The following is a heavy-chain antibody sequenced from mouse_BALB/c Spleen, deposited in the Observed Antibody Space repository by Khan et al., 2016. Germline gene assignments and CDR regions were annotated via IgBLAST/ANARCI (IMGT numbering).Heavy chain of an antibody. CDR3: TRPFAY. CDR1: GFTFSNYW. CDR2: IRLQSNNYAT. J-gene: IGHJ3*01. V-gene: IGHV6-6*02. Sequence: EVQLQESGGGLVQPGGSMKLSCVASGFTFSNYWMNWVRQFPEKGLEWTAEIRLQSNNYATHYAESVKGRFTISRDDSKSSVYLQMNNLRPEDTGIYYCTRPFAYWGQGTLVTVSA.